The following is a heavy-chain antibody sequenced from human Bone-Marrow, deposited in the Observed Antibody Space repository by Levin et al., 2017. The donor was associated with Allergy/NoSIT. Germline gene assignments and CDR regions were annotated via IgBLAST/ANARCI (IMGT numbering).Heavy chain of an antibody. V-gene: IGHV4-39*01. CDR2: VYSDGKT. D-gene: IGHD3-10*01. J-gene: IGHJ6*02. CDR3: ARQRNYYDSGRGAMDV. Sequence: PSETLSLTCNVSGGSINSRSDYWAWIRQPPGKGLEWIGTVYSDGKTFYNPSLTRRVTISVDTSKSQVSLTLTSVTAADAAVYFCARQRNYYDSGRGAMDVWGLGTTVAVSS. CDR1: GGSINSRSDY.